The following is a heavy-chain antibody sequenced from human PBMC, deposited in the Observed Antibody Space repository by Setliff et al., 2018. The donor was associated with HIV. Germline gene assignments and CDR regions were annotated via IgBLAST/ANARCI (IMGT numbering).Heavy chain of an antibody. CDR2: ISGSGRST. D-gene: IGHD1-1*01. J-gene: IGHJ4*02. CDR3: AKDRDLPYNPQFDY. Sequence: PGGSLRLSCAASGFTFSSYAMNWVRQAPGKGLEWVSAISGSGRSTYYADSVKGRFTISRDNSKNTLYLQMNSLRAEDTAVYYCAKDRDLPYNPQFDYWVQGTLVTVSS. V-gene: IGHV3-23*01. CDR1: GFTFSSYA.